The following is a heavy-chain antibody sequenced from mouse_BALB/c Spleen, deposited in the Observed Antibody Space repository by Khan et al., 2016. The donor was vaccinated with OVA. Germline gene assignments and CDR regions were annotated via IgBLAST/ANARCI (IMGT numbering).Heavy chain of an antibody. CDR1: GYTFTSYW. CDR2: IDPSNNET. D-gene: IGHD2-14*01. V-gene: IGHV1-59*01. CDR3: ARSGYAAFAY. Sequence: QVQLQQSGPELVRPGTSVKMSCKASGYTFTSYWMNWVKQRPGQGLEWIGMIDPSNNETSLNQKFKDQATLSEDRSSNTAYMQLSSLTSEDSAVYYCARSGYAAFAYWGQGTLVTVSA. J-gene: IGHJ3*01.